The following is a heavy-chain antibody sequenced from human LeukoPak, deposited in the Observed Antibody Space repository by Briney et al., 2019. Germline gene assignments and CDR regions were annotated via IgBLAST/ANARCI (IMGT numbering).Heavy chain of an antibody. CDR3: AGMRITTPTVRTLDY. J-gene: IGHJ4*02. V-gene: IGHV4-59*01. D-gene: IGHD1-14*01. Sequence: SETLSLTCTVSGGXMSTYYCTWIRQPPGKGLEWIGFIYYTGSTKYNPSLKSRVTISVDTSKNQFSLKLSSVTAADTAVYYCAGMRITTPTVRTLDYWGQGTLVTVSS. CDR1: GGXMSTYY. CDR2: IYYTGST.